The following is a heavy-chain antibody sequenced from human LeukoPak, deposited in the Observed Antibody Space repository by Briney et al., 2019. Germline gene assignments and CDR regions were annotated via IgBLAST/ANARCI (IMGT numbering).Heavy chain of an antibody. CDR3: AKEMATMNAFDI. J-gene: IGHJ3*02. Sequence: GGSLRLSCAASGFTVSSNYMSWVRQAPGKGLEWVSVIYSGGSTYYADSVKGRFTISRDNSKNTLYLQMNSLRAEDTAVYYCAKEMATMNAFDIWGQGTMVTVSS. D-gene: IGHD5-24*01. V-gene: IGHV3-53*01. CDR2: IYSGGST. CDR1: GFTVSSNY.